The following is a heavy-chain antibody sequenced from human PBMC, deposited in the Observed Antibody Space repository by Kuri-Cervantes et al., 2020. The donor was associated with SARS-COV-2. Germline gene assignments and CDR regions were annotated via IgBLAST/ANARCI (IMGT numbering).Heavy chain of an antibody. CDR3: ARDLDLYQLPPGFDY. V-gene: IGHV4-34*01. CDR2: INHSGST. D-gene: IGHD2-2*01. Sequence: SETLSLTCAVYGGSFSGYYWSWIRQPPGKGLEWIGEINHSGSTNYNPSLKSRVTISVDTSKNQFSLKLSSVTAADTAVYYCARDLDLYQLPPGFDYWGQGTLVTRLL. J-gene: IGHJ4*02. CDR1: GGSFSGYY.